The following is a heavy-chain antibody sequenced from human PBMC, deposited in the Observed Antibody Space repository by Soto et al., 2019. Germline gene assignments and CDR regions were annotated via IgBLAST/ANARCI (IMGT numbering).Heavy chain of an antibody. Sequence: SETLSLTCTVSGGSISSYYWSWIRQPPGKGLEWIGYIYYSGSTNYNPSLKSRVTISVDTSKNQFSLKLSSVTAADTAVYYCARFPSKVTTLFDYWGQGTLVTVSS. CDR1: GGSISSYY. V-gene: IGHV4-59*01. CDR3: ARFPSKVTTLFDY. CDR2: IYYSGST. J-gene: IGHJ4*02. D-gene: IGHD4-17*01.